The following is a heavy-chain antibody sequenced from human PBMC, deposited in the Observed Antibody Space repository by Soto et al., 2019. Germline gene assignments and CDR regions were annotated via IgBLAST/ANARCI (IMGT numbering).Heavy chain of an antibody. CDR1: GFTFSSYG. CDR3: VKDGSSAWPYFYDMDV. V-gene: IGHV3-30*18. J-gene: IGHJ6*02. D-gene: IGHD6-19*01. Sequence: PXGSLRLSCAASGFTFSSYGMHWVRQAPGKGLEWVAVISYDGRNKYYADAVKGRFTISRDNSKNTLYLQMSSLRAEDTAVYYCVKDGSSAWPYFYDMDVWGQGTTVTVSS. CDR2: ISYDGRNK.